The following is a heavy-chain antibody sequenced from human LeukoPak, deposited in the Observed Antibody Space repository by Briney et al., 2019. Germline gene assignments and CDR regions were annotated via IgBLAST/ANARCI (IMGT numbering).Heavy chain of an antibody. CDR2: INDSGST. CDR3: ARSDSLGDDY. V-gene: IGHV4-59*01. Sequence: PSETLSLTCTVSGGSISSYFWSWIRQPPGKGPEWIGYINDSGSTTYSPSLKSRVTISLDTSTKQFSLKLSSVTAADTAVYYCARSDSLGDDYWGQGTLVTVSS. CDR1: GGSISSYF. J-gene: IGHJ4*02. D-gene: IGHD3-22*01.